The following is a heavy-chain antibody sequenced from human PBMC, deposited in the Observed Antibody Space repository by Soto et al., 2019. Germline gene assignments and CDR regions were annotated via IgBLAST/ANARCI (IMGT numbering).Heavy chain of an antibody. CDR2: ISYDGTNK. J-gene: IGHJ4*02. V-gene: IGHV3-30*18. CDR3: ANVPRYRVTPPDDY. CDR1: GFIFGSYG. Sequence: QVQLVESGGGVVQPGRSLRLSCVASGFIFGSYGMHWVRQAPGEGLEWVAVISYDGTNKYYADSVKGRFTISRDNSKNPLWLKINSRRAATGAVYYCANVPRYRVTPPDDYGGQGTLVPVPS. D-gene: IGHD5-18*01.